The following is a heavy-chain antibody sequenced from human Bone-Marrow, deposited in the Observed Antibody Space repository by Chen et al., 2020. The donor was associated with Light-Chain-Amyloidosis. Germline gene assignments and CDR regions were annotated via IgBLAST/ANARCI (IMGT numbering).Heavy chain of an antibody. Sequence: EVQLVESGGGLVQPGGSLRLSSAASAFSFSSCAMSWVRQAPGKGLGWVSCMRGCGGSRYYAGSVRGRLTISRNNSKKTLYRQRNRLRAEDKAVYYCAKDISYDDILPDYPADAFDIWGQGTMVTVSS. CDR1: AFSFSSCA. J-gene: IGHJ3*02. D-gene: IGHD3-9*01. CDR3: AKDISYDDILPDYPADAFDI. CDR2: MRGCGGSR. V-gene: IGHV3-23*04.